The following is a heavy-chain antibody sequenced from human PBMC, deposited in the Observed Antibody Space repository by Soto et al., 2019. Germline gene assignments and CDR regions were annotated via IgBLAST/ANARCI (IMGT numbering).Heavy chain of an antibody. CDR1: GGSISSGGYY. Sequence: NPSETLSLTCTVSGGSISSGGYYWTWIRQHPGKGLEWIGYIYYSGNTYYNPSLKSRVTISVDRSKNQFSLNLSSVTAADTAIYFCARVPVRKYYRAGSYQNYYFGKDVWGQGNTVTVSS. CDR3: ARVPVRKYYRAGSYQNYYFGKDV. V-gene: IGHV4-31*03. J-gene: IGHJ6*02. D-gene: IGHD3-10*01. CDR2: IYYSGNT.